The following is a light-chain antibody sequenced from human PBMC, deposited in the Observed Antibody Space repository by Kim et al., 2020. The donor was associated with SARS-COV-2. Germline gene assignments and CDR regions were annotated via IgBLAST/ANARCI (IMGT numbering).Light chain of an antibody. V-gene: IGKV1-6*01. Sequence: AIQMTQSPSSLSASVGDRVTITCRPSQDIRSDLAWYQQKPGRAPNLLIYGASTLQSGVPSRFSGSGSGTDFTLTISSLQAEDFATYWCQQYYHYPRTFGQGTKVDIK. CDR3: QQYYHYPRT. CDR1: QDIRSD. CDR2: GAS. J-gene: IGKJ1*01.